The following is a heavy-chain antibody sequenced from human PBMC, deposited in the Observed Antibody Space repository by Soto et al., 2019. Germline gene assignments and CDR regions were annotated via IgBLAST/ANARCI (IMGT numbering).Heavy chain of an antibody. CDR3: ARGAAKDLDFDY. CDR1: GGSISSGGYY. D-gene: IGHD2-15*01. CDR2: IYYSGST. Sequence: KPSETLSLTCTVSGGSISSGGYYWSWIRQHPGKGLEWIGYIYYSGSTYYNPSLKSRVTISVDTSKNQFSLKLSSVTAADTAVYYCARGAAKDLDFDYWGQGTLVTVSS. J-gene: IGHJ4*02. V-gene: IGHV4-31*03.